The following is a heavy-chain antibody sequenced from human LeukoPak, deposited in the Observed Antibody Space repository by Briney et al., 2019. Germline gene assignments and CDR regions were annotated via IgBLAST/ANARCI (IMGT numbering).Heavy chain of an antibody. V-gene: IGHV3-23*01. Sequence: PGGSLRLSCAASGFTFSIYVMSWVRLAPGKGPEWVSAIGGGGSTTYYADSVKGRFTISRDNSKNILYLQMNSLRAEDTAVYYCARAHHSSGWETLDNWGQGTLVTVPS. CDR3: ARAHHSSGWETLDN. D-gene: IGHD6-19*01. CDR2: IGGGGSTT. CDR1: GFTFSIYV. J-gene: IGHJ4*02.